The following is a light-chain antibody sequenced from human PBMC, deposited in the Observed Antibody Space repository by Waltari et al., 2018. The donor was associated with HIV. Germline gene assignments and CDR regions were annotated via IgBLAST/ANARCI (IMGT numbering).Light chain of an antibody. CDR1: QSVDRD. CDR2: AAS. J-gene: IGKJ2*01. V-gene: IGKV3-15*01. CDR3: RQYNNWPYT. Sequence: EIVMTQSPATLSVSPGESATLSCRASQSVDRDFAWYQQKPGQAPRLLIYAASSRAAGVPARFSGSGSGTDFTLAISSLQSGDFAVYYCRQYNNWPYTFGQGTKLEIK.